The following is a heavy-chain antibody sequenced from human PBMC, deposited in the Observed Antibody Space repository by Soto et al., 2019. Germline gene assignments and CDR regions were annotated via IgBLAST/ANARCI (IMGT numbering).Heavy chain of an antibody. J-gene: IGHJ4*02. CDR2: IYYSGST. CDR1: GGSISSGGYY. V-gene: IGHV4-31*03. Sequence: SETLSLTCTVSGGSISSGGYYWSWIRQHPGKGLEWIGYIYYSGSTYYNPSLKSRVTISVDTSKNQFSLKLSSVTAADTAVYYCARGGRAGDFDYWGQGTLVTVS. D-gene: IGHD6-19*01. CDR3: ARGGRAGDFDY.